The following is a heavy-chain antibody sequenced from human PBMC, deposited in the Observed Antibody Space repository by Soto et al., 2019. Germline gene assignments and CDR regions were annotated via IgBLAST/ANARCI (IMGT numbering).Heavy chain of an antibody. CDR3: ARENGLLAFDI. CDR2: MNPNSGNT. Sequence: ASVAVCCRAAGYTFADFGINWVRQATGQGLEWMGWMNPNSGNTGYAQKFQGRVTMTRNTSISTAYMELSSLRSEDTAVYYCARENGLLAFDIWGQGTMVTVSS. D-gene: IGHD2-21*01. J-gene: IGHJ3*02. CDR1: GYTFADFG. V-gene: IGHV1-8*01.